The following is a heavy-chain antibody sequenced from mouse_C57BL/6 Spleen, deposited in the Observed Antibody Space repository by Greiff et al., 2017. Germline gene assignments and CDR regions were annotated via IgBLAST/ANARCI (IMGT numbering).Heavy chain of an antibody. Sequence: QVQLQQSGAELVRPGSSVKLSCKASGYTFTSYWMHWVKQRPIQGLEWIGNIDPSDSETHYNQKFKDKATLTVDKSSSTAYMQLSSLTSEDSAVYYCARGTGRYFDYWGKGTTLTVSS. V-gene: IGHV1-52*01. CDR2: IDPSDSET. CDR1: GYTFTSYW. CDR3: ARGTGRYFDY. J-gene: IGHJ2*01. D-gene: IGHD4-1*01.